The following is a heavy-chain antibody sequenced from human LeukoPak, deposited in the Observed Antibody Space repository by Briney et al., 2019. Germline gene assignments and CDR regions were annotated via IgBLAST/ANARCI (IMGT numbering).Heavy chain of an antibody. CDR3: AKSDQQLVSSY. V-gene: IGHV3-23*01. J-gene: IGHJ4*02. Sequence: GGSLRLSCAASGFTFSSYAMSWVHQAPGKGLEWVSAIGGSGGDTYYADSVKGRFTISRDNSRNTLYLQMNSLRAEDTAVYYCAKSDQQLVSSYWGQGTLVTVSS. CDR1: GFTFSSYA. CDR2: IGGSGGDT. D-gene: IGHD6-13*01.